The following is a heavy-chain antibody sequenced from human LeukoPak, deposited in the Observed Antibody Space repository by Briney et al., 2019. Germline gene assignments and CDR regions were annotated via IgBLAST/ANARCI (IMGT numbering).Heavy chain of an antibody. CDR2: IYYSGST. V-gene: IGHV4-59*08. CDR3: ARGGPLRYWYFDL. Sequence: SETLSLTCTVSGGSISSYYWSWIRQPPGKGLEWIGYIYYSGSTNYNPSLKSRVTLSVDTSKNQFSLKLSSVTAADTAVYYCARGGPLRYWYFDLWGRGTLVTVSS. D-gene: IGHD5-12*01. J-gene: IGHJ2*01. CDR1: GGSISSYY.